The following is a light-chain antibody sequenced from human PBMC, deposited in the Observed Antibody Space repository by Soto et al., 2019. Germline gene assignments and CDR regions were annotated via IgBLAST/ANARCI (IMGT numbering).Light chain of an antibody. CDR2: DAS. J-gene: IGKJ1*01. CDR1: QSITTY. CDR3: QQRSSWWT. Sequence: ETVLTQSPASLSLSPGDRDTLSWRASQSITTYLAWYQQKTGQAPKLLFYDASNRATGIPARFSASGSGTDFTLTISSLEPEDSAVYYCQQRSSWWTFGQGTKVEIK. V-gene: IGKV3-11*01.